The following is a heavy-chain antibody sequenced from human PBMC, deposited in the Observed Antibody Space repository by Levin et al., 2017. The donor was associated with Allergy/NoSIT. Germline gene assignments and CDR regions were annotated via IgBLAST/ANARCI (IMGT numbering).Heavy chain of an antibody. D-gene: IGHD4-17*01. CDR1: GGSISSYY. V-gene: IGHV4-59*08. CDR2: IYYSGST. Sequence: SQTLSLTCTVSGGSISSYYWSWIRQPPGKGLEWIGYIYYSGSTNYNPSLKSRVTISVDTSKNQFSLKLSSVTAADTAVYYCARHATQYGDYLFDYWGQGTLVTVSS. CDR3: ARHATQYGDYLFDY. J-gene: IGHJ4*02.